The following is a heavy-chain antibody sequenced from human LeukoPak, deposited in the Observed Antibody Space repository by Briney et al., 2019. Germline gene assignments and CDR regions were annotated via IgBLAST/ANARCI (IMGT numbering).Heavy chain of an antibody. Sequence: GSLRLSCAASGFSFSSYGMHWVRQAPGKGLEWVAFMWYDGTDKYYADSVKGRFTISRDNSKNTVFLQVNSLSPEDTAVYYCVRGYGSGKFYMDVWGKGTTVTISS. CDR1: GFSFSSYG. V-gene: IGHV3-30*02. J-gene: IGHJ6*03. CDR3: VRGYGSGKFYMDV. CDR2: MWYDGTDK. D-gene: IGHD3-10*01.